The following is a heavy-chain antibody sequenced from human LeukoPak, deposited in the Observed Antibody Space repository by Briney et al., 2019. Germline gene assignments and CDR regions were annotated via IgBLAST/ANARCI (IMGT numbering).Heavy chain of an antibody. J-gene: IGHJ4*02. CDR3: ARAMVVVVLFDY. CDR2: IYHSGST. V-gene: IGHV4-30-2*03. Sequence: SETLSLTCAVSGGSISSGGYSWSWIRQPPGKGLEWIGSIYHSGSTYYNPSLKSRVTTSVDTSKNQFSLKLSSVTAADTAVYYCARAMVVVVLFDYWGQGTLVTVSS. D-gene: IGHD3-22*01. CDR1: GGSISSGGYS.